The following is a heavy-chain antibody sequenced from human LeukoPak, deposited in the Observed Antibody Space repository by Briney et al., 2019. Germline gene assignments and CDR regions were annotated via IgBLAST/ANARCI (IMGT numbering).Heavy chain of an antibody. D-gene: IGHD3-22*01. V-gene: IGHV4-34*01. J-gene: IGHJ4*02. CDR1: GGSFSGYY. Sequence: SETLSLTCAVYGGSFSGYYWSWIRQPPGKGLEWIGEINHSGSTNYNPSLKSRVTISVDTSKNQFSLKLSSVTAADTAVYYCARGKYYYDSRPVAGWYFYYWGQGTLVTVSS. CDR2: INHSGST. CDR3: ARGKYYYDSRPVAGWYFYY.